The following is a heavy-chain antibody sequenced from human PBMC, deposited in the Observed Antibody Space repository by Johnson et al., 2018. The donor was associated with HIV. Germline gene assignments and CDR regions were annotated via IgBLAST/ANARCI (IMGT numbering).Heavy chain of an antibody. D-gene: IGHD1-26*01. CDR1: GFTFDDYG. CDR3: ARDFGLEWELDGAFDI. V-gene: IGHV3-20*04. J-gene: IGHJ3*02. Sequence: VQLVESGGGVVRPGGSLRLSCAASGFTFDDYGMSWVRQAQGKGLEWVSGINWNGGSTGYADSVKGRFTISRDNAKNSLYLQMNSLRAEDTALYYCARDFGLEWELDGAFDIWGQGTMVTVSS. CDR2: INWNGGST.